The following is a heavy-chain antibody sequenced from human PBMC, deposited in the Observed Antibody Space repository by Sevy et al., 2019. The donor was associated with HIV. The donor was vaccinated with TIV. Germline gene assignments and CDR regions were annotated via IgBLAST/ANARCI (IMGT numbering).Heavy chain of an antibody. V-gene: IGHV5-51*01. CDR2: IYPGDSDT. Sequence: GESLKISCKSSGYNFNTDWIGWVRQMPGKGLDWMGIIYPGDSDTRYSPSFQGHITISADKSISTAFVQWNGLKASDTAMYYCASAGRPTRGFDSWGQGTVVTVSS. J-gene: IGHJ4*02. CDR3: ASAGRPTRGFDS. D-gene: IGHD1-26*01. CDR1: GYNFNTDW.